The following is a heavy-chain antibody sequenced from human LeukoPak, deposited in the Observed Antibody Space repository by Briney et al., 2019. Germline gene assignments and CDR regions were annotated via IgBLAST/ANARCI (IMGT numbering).Heavy chain of an antibody. V-gene: IGHV4-59*08. CDR3: ARFTGYSSGWRESNWFDP. J-gene: IGHJ5*02. Sequence: SETLSLTCTVSGGSISSYYWSWIRQPPGKGLEWIGYIYYSGSTNYNPSLKSRVTISVDTSKNQFSLKLSSVTAADTAVYYCARFTGYSSGWRESNWFDPWGQGTLVTVSP. CDR1: GGSISSYY. CDR2: IYYSGST. D-gene: IGHD6-19*01.